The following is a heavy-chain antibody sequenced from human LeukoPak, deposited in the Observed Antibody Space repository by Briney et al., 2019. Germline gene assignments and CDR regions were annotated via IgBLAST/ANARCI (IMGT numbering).Heavy chain of an antibody. Sequence: GASVKVSCKASGYTFSSYYMHWVRQAPGQGLEWMGWINPKSGGTNYAQKFQGRVTMTRDTSISTAYMELRSLRSDDTAVYYCARDLGYNSNGKVCDNWGQGTLVTVSS. CDR1: GYTFSSYY. J-gene: IGHJ4*02. CDR2: INPKSGGT. CDR3: ARDLGYNSNGKVCDN. V-gene: IGHV1-2*02. D-gene: IGHD5-24*01.